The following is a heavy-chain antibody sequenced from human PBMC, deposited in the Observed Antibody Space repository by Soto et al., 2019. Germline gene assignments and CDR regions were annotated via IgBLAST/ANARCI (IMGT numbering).Heavy chain of an antibody. CDR2: INSDGSST. D-gene: IGHD4-4*01. CDR3: AAMTTVITDDSY. Sequence: GGSLRLSCAASGFTSSGFWMHWVRQAPGRGLVWVSRINSDGSSTSYADSVKGRFTISRDNAKNTLYLQMNSLRAEDTAVYYCAAMTTVITDDSYWGQGTLVTVAS. V-gene: IGHV3-74*01. CDR1: GFTSSGFW. J-gene: IGHJ4*02.